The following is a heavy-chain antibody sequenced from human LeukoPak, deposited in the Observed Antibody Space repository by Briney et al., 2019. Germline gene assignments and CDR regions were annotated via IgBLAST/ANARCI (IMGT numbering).Heavy chain of an antibody. D-gene: IGHD3-22*01. Sequence: GGSLRLSCAASGFTFSSYAMSWVRQAPGKGLEWVSAISGSGGSTYYADSVKGRFTISRDNSKNTLYLQMNSLRAEDTAVYYCAKTRHYYDSSGYYYAYYFDYWGQGTLVTVSS. V-gene: IGHV3-23*01. CDR3: AKTRHYYDSSGYYYAYYFDY. J-gene: IGHJ4*02. CDR2: ISGSGGST. CDR1: GFTFSSYA.